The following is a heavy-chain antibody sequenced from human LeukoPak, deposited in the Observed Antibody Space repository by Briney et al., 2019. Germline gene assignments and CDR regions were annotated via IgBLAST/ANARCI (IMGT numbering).Heavy chain of an antibody. CDR3: VRTPKSIAAAVDY. J-gene: IGHJ4*02. D-gene: IGHD6-13*01. Sequence: SETLSLTCTVSGGSISSSSYYWGWIRQPPGKGLEWIGSIYYSGSTYYNPSLKSRVTISVDTSKNQFSLKLSSVTAADTAVYYCVRTPKSIAAAVDYWAREPWSPSPQ. V-gene: IGHV4-39*01. CDR1: GGSISSSSYY. CDR2: IYYSGST.